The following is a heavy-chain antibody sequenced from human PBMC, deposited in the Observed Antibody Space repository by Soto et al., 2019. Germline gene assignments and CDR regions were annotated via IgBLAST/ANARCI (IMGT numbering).Heavy chain of an antibody. V-gene: IGHV3-23*01. Sequence: EVQLLESGGDLIQPGGSLRLSCVASGLTFGSRAMSWVRQSPGEGLEWVSTITDNGGDAKYADSVRGRFAISRDNSKNTLDLQMSALRAEDSAIYFCVRGSKDSYPGSRIFDFWGRGTLVTVSS. D-gene: IGHD3-10*01. CDR3: VRGSKDSYPGSRIFDF. CDR2: ITDNGGDA. CDR1: GLTFGSRA. J-gene: IGHJ4*02.